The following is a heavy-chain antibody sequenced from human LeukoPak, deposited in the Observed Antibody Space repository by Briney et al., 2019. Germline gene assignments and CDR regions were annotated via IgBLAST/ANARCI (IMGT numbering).Heavy chain of an antibody. CDR3: ARDGIAVAGTGIYYYYGMDV. Sequence: GGSLRLSCAASGFTFSSYEMNWVRKAPGKGLEWVSYISISGGTIYYADAVKGRFNISRDNAKNSLNLKLNSLRADDTAVYYCARDGIAVAGTGIYYYYGMDVWGQGTTVTVSS. CDR1: GFTFSSYE. D-gene: IGHD6-19*01. V-gene: IGHV3-48*03. CDR2: ISISGGTI. J-gene: IGHJ6*01.